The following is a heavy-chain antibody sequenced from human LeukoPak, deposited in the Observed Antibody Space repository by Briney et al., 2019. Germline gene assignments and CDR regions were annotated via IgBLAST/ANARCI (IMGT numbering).Heavy chain of an antibody. Sequence: GGSLRLSCAASGFTFSNYAMSWVRQAPGMGLEWVSALSGTGGSANYAESVKGRFTISRDNSKNTLYLQMNSLRAEDTAVYYCAKDEWGWLRNFAYWGQGTLVTVSS. D-gene: IGHD5-12*01. J-gene: IGHJ4*02. CDR3: AKDEWGWLRNFAY. CDR1: GFTFSNYA. CDR2: LSGTGGSA. V-gene: IGHV3-23*01.